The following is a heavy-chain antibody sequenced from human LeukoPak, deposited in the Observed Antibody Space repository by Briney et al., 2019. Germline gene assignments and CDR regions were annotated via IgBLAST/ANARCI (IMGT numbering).Heavy chain of an antibody. CDR3: ARERQGPLDY. J-gene: IGHJ4*02. Sequence: SVKVSCKASGGTFSSYAISWVRQAPGQGLEWMGRIIPILGTANYAQKFQGRVTITTDESTSTAYMELSSLRSEDTAVYYCARERQGPLDYWGQGTLVTVSS. CDR2: IIPILGTA. V-gene: IGHV1-69*11. CDR1: GGTFSSYA.